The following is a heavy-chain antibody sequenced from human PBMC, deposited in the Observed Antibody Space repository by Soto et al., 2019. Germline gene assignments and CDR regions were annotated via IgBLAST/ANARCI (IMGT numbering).Heavy chain of an antibody. CDR2: INAGNGNT. Sequence: QVQLVQSGSEVKKHGASVKVSCKASGYTFTSYAIHWVRQAPGHSLEWIGWINAGNGNTKYSQKFQVRVTITRYTSASTAYMELISLRSEDTAVYYCARGPHYDYYGMDVWCQGTTVTVSS. J-gene: IGHJ6*02. CDR3: ARGPHYDYYGMDV. V-gene: IGHV1-3*01. CDR1: GYTFTSYA.